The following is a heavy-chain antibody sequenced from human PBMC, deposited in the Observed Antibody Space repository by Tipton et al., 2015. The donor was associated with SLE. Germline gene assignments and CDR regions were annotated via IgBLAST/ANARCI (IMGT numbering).Heavy chain of an antibody. CDR3: ATGRYCSGGSCSPYYYYGMDV. J-gene: IGHJ6*02. V-gene: IGHV1-24*01. CDR1: GYSFTSYA. CDR2: FDPEDGET. Sequence: QLVQSGPEVKKPGASVKVSCKASGYSFTSYAITWVRQAPGKGLEWMGGFDPEDGETIYAQKFQGRVTMTEDTSTDTAYMELSSLRSEDTAVYYCATGRYCSGGSCSPYYYYGMDVWGQGTTVTVSS. D-gene: IGHD2-15*01.